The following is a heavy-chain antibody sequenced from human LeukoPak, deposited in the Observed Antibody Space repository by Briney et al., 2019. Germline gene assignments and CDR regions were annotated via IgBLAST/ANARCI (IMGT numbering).Heavy chain of an antibody. V-gene: IGHV1-18*01. CDR2: ISAYNGNT. J-gene: IGHJ4*02. D-gene: IGHD2/OR15-2a*01. CDR1: GYTFTSYG. Sequence: ASVKVSCKASGYTFTSYGISWVRQAPGQGLEWMGWISAYNGNTNYAQKLQGRVTMTTDTSTSTAYMELRSLRSDDTAVYYCARHPSDLVIIGGCFDYWGQGTLVTVSS. CDR3: ARHPSDLVIIGGCFDY.